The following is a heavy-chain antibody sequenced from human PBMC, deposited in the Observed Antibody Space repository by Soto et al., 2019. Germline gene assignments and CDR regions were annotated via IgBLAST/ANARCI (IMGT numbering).Heavy chain of an antibody. D-gene: IGHD6-19*01. J-gene: IGHJ6*02. CDR2: ISGSGGST. CDR1: GITFSSYA. CDR3: AKFSGWYDYYYGMDV. Sequence: EVQLLESGGGLVQPGGSLRLSCAASGITFSSYAMSWVRQAPGKGLEWVSAISGSGGSTYYADSVKGRFTISRDNSKNTLYLQMNSLRAEDTAVYYCAKFSGWYDYYYGMDVWGQGTTVTVSS. V-gene: IGHV3-23*01.